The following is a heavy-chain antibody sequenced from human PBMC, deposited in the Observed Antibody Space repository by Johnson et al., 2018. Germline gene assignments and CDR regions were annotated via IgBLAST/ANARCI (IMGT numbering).Heavy chain of an antibody. D-gene: IGHD4-11*01. J-gene: IGHJ6*04. Sequence: VQLVESGGGLVQPGGSLRLSCAASGFTFSSYSMNWVRQAPGTGLEWVSSISSSSSCIYDADSVKGRFTISRDNAKNSLLLQMNRLRAEETAVYYCAREGATTVINMDVWGKGTTVTVSS. CDR3: AREGATTVINMDV. V-gene: IGHV3-21*01. CDR1: GFTFSSYS. CDR2: ISSSSSCI.